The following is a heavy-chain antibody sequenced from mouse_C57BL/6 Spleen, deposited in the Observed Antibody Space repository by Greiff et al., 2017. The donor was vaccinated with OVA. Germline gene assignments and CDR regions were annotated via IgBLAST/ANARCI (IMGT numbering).Heavy chain of an antibody. Sequence: VQLKESGPGLVKPSQSLSLTCSVTGYSITSGYYWNWIRQFPGNKLEWMGYISYDGSNNYNPSLKNRIYITRDTSKNQFFLKLNSVTTEDTATYYCARVIYYGPIPYAMDYWGQGTSVTVSS. CDR1: GYSITSGYY. CDR2: ISYDGSN. J-gene: IGHJ4*01. V-gene: IGHV3-6*01. D-gene: IGHD2-1*01. CDR3: ARVIYYGPIPYAMDY.